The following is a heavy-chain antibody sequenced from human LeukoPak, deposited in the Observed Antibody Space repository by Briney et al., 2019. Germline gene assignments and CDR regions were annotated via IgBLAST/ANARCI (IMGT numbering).Heavy chain of an antibody. CDR1: GNSISNYA. CDR3: TTRACHAGGCSSSFYYYYGLHF. Sequence: SVNVSCKASGNSISNYAVSWVRQAPGQGFEWMGGIIPIFGTADYAQKFQGRVTITADQSTSTTYRALSSLKSEDTATYYCTTRACHAGGCSSSFYYYYGLHFWGQGTTVSVSS. V-gene: IGHV1-69*13. J-gene: IGHJ6*02. D-gene: IGHD3-16*01. CDR2: IIPIFGTA.